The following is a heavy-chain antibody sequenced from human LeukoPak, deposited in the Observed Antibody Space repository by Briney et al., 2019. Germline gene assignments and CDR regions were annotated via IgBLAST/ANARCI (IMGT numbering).Heavy chain of an antibody. J-gene: IGHJ4*02. CDR1: GGSISSGGYY. CDR3: ARDSSGRSPIKDKYFDY. V-gene: IGHV4-31*03. Sequence: SETLSLTCTVSGGSISSGGYYWSWIRQHPGKGLEWIGYIYYSGSTYYNPSLKSRVTISVDTSKNQFSLKLSSVTAADMAVYYCARDSSGRSPIKDKYFDYWGQGTLVTVSS. CDR2: IYYSGST. D-gene: IGHD6-19*01.